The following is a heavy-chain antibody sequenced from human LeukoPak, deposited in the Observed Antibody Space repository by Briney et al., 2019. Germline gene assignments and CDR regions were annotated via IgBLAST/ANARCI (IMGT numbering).Heavy chain of an antibody. J-gene: IGHJ4*02. CDR3: ARGGPVELPNY. Sequence: SETLSLTCTVSGGSISSYYWSWIRQPAGKGLEWIGRIYNSGSTNYNPSLKSRVTMSVDTSKNQFSLKLNSVTAADTAVYYCARGGPVELPNYWGQGTLVTVSS. D-gene: IGHD1-7*01. CDR2: IYNSGST. V-gene: IGHV4-4*07. CDR1: GGSISSYY.